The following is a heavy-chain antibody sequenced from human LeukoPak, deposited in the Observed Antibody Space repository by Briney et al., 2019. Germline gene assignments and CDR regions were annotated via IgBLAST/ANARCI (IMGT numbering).Heavy chain of an antibody. CDR3: AKEGTYYDFWSGYRGGHFDY. Sequence: GALRLSCAASGFTFSSSAMSWVRQAPGKGLEWVSAISNNGGYTYYADSVQGRFTISRDNSKNTLYLQMNSLRAEDTAVYYCAKEGTYYDFWSGYRGGHFDYWGQGTLVTVSS. J-gene: IGHJ4*02. CDR1: GFTFSSSA. D-gene: IGHD3-3*01. CDR2: ISNNGGYT. V-gene: IGHV3-23*01.